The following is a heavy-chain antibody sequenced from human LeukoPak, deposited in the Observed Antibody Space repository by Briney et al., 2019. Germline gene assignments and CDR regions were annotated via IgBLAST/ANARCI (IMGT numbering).Heavy chain of an antibody. D-gene: IGHD6-19*01. CDR2: ISGSGGST. V-gene: IGHV3-23*01. Sequence: TGGSLRLSCAASGFTFSSYAMSWVRQAPGKGLEWVSAISGSGGSTYYADSVKGRFTISRDNSKNTLYLQMNSLRDEDTAVYYCASHSSGWYRGFDYWGQGTLVTVSS. CDR3: ASHSSGWYRGFDY. CDR1: GFTFSSYA. J-gene: IGHJ4*02.